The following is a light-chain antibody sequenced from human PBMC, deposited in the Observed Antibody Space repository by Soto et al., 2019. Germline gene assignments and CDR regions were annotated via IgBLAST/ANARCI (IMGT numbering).Light chain of an antibody. CDR3: SSYTSSSTLAV. Sequence: QSVLTQPASVSGSPGQSITISCTGTSGDIGSYNRVSWYQQHPGKAPKLIIYEVSNRPSGVSNRFSGSKSGNTASLTISGLQAEDEADYYCSSYTSSSTLAVFGTGTKVTVL. J-gene: IGLJ1*01. V-gene: IGLV2-14*01. CDR1: SGDIGSYNR. CDR2: EVS.